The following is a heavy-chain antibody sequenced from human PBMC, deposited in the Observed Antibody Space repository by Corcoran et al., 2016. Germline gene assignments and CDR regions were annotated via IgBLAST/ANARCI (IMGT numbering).Heavy chain of an antibody. D-gene: IGHD1-26*01. CDR1: GYTFTSYA. CDR2: INAGNGNT. Sequence: QVQLVQSGAEVKKPGASVKVSCKASGYTFTSYAMHWVRQAPGQRLEWMGWINAGNGNTKYSRKFQGRVTITRDTSASTAYMELSSLRSEDTAVYYCAVGANGGIYFDYWGQGTLVTVSS. CDR3: AVGANGGIYFDY. J-gene: IGHJ4*02. V-gene: IGHV1-3*01.